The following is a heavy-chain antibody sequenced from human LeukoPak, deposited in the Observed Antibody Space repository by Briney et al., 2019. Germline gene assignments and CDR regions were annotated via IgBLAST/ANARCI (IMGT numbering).Heavy chain of an antibody. CDR2: ISWDGGGT. D-gene: IGHD3-22*01. J-gene: IGHJ4*02. V-gene: IGHV3-43*01. CDR3: AKDRAYHSRGDFFDY. CDR1: GFTFDDDT. Sequence: GGSLRLSCAASGFTFDDDTMDWVRQAPGRGLEWFSLISWDGGGTDYADSVKGRFTISRDNSTHSLYLQMNSLRNEDTALYYCAKDRAYHSRGDFFDYWGQGTLVTVSS.